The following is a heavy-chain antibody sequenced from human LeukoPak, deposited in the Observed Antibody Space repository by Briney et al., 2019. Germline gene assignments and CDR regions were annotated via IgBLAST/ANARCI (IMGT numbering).Heavy chain of an antibody. J-gene: IGHJ4*02. V-gene: IGHV3-23*01. CDR1: GFSFINQA. CDR2: ISGSGDTT. Sequence: GGSLRISCAASGFSFINQAMGWVRQAPGKGLEWVSSISGSGDTTYYADSVKGRFTISRDSSKNTLYLQMNSLRAEDTAVYYCAKDAAGPEYWGKGTLVTVSS. CDR3: AKDAAGPEY. D-gene: IGHD6-25*01.